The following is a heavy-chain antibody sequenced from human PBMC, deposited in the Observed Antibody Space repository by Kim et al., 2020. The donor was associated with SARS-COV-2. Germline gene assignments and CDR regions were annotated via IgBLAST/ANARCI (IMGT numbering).Heavy chain of an antibody. D-gene: IGHD2-15*01. V-gene: IGHV3-33*06. J-gene: IGHJ4*02. CDR3: AKVEGGYCSGGSCYSGGIDY. CDR2: IWYDGSNK. Sequence: GGSLRLSCAASGFTFSSYGMHWVRQAPGKGLEWVAVIWYDGSNKYYADSVKGRFTISRDNSKNTLYLQMNSLRAEDTAVYYCAKVEGGYCSGGSCYSGGIDYWGQGTLVTVSS. CDR1: GFTFSSYG.